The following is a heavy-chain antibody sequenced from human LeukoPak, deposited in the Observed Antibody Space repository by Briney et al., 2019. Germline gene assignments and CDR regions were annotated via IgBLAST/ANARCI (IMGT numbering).Heavy chain of an antibody. Sequence: PSETLSLTCTVSGGSISSYYWSWIRQPAGKGLEWIGRIYTRGSTNYNPSLKSRVTMSVDTSKNQFSLKLSSVTAADTAVYYCARESRATIFGVVIRDYYYGMDVWGQGTTVTVSS. CDR3: ARESRATIFGVVIRDYYYGMDV. CDR2: IYTRGST. D-gene: IGHD3-3*01. J-gene: IGHJ6*02. CDR1: GGSISSYY. V-gene: IGHV4-4*07.